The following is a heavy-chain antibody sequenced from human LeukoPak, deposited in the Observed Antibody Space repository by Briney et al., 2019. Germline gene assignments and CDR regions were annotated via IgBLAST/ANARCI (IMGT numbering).Heavy chain of an antibody. D-gene: IGHD3-22*01. V-gene: IGHV1-24*01. CDR2: FDPEDGET. J-gene: IGHJ3*02. CDR3: ATAEYYYDSSGYYSAFDI. Sequence: ASVKVSCKASGYTFTGYYMHWVRQAPGKGLEWMGGFDPEDGETIYAQKFQGRVTMTEDTSTDTAYMELSSLRSEDTAVYYCATAEYYYDSSGYYSAFDIWGQGTMVTVSS. CDR1: GYTFTGYY.